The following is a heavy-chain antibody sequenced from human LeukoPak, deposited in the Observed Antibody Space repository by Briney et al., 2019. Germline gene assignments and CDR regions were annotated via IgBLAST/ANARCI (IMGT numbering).Heavy chain of an antibody. J-gene: IGHJ4*02. CDR1: GVSISPYY. D-gene: IGHD3/OR15-3a*01. CDR2: IYYSGNT. Sequence: SETLSPTCTVSGVSISPYYWSWIRQPPGKGLEWIGYIYYSGNTNYNPSLKSRVTISLDTSKNQFSLKLSSVTAADTAVYYCARSAWTNFYFDSWGQGNLVTVSS. V-gene: IGHV4-59*01. CDR3: ARSAWTNFYFDS.